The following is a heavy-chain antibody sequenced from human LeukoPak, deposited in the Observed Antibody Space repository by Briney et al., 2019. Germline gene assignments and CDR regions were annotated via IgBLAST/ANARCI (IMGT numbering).Heavy chain of an antibody. J-gene: IGHJ4*02. V-gene: IGHV3-53*01. CDR1: GFTVSSNY. CDR2: IYSSGST. CDR3: AKDMWGDGYKFDS. D-gene: IGHD5-24*01. Sequence: PGGSLRLSCAASGFTVSSNYMSWVRQAPGKGLEWVSLIYSSGSTYYADSVKGRFTISRDNSKNMLYLQMNNVRAEDTALYYCAKDMWGDGYKFDSWGQGTPVTVSS.